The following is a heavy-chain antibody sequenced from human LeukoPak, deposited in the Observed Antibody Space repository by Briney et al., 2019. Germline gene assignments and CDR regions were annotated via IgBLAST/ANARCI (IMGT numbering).Heavy chain of an antibody. CDR3: ARDRGGSYLFDY. CDR1: GGSISSGGYY. V-gene: IGHV4-31*03. D-gene: IGHD1-26*01. Sequence: SETLSLTCTVSGGSISSGGYYWSWIRQHPGKGLEWIGYIYYSGSTYYNPSLKSRVTISVDTSKNQFSLKLSSVTAADTAVYYCARDRGGSYLFDYWGQGTLVTVSS. CDR2: IYYSGST. J-gene: IGHJ4*02.